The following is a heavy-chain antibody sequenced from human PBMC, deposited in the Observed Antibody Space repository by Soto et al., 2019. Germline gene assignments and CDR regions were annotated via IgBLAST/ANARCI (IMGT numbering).Heavy chain of an antibody. D-gene: IGHD5-12*01. Sequence: QVQLVESGGGVVQPGRSLRLSCAASGFIFSDYGMHWVRQAPGKGLEWMAVISYDGSNKYYADSVMGRFTISRDNSKDTLYLQMNSLRAEDTAVYYCAKGAGDGYNSLGYWGQGTLVTVSS. CDR1: GFIFSDYG. V-gene: IGHV3-30*18. CDR3: AKGAGDGYNSLGY. J-gene: IGHJ4*02. CDR2: ISYDGSNK.